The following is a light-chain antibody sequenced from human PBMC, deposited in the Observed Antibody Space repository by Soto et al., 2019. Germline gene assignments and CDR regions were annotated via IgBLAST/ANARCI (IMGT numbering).Light chain of an antibody. J-gene: IGKJ5*01. Sequence: DLLMPQCPLSLPVSLGQPASISCRSNQSLVHSDGIAYFSWFQQRPVRSPRGLIYKVSNPDSGVSARFSGSGSGTDFALKISRVEAEDVGVYYCMQGTHWPITFDQGARLEIK. CDR3: MQGTHWPIT. V-gene: IGKV2-30*02. CDR1: QSLVHSDGIAY. CDR2: KVS.